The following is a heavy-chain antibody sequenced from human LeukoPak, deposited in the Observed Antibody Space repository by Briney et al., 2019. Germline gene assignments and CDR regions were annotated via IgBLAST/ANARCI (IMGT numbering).Heavy chain of an antibody. CDR2: IFPSGSNT. CDR3: AMGVVVPAAMRFPHYYYGMDV. J-gene: IGHJ6*02. Sequence: GASVKVSCKTSGYTFTDYYIHWVRQAPGQGLAWMGIIFPSGSNTNYAQRFQGRVTITADESTSTAYMELSSLRSEDTAVYYCAMGVVVPAAMRFPHYYYGMDVWGQGTTVTVSS. D-gene: IGHD2-2*01. V-gene: IGHV1-46*01. CDR1: GYTFTDYY.